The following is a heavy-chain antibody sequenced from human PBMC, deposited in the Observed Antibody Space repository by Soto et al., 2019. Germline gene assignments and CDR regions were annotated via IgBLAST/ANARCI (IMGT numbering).Heavy chain of an antibody. CDR3: AREPWSSVPGTP. J-gene: IGHJ5*02. Sequence: EVQLVKSGGGLVQPGGSLRLSCAASGFTVSNNYMSWVRQAPGKGLEWVSVIYGSGDTYYADSVKGRFTVSRDNSKNTLFLQMNGLKADDTAVYYCAREPWSSVPGTPWGQGTLVTVSS. D-gene: IGHD6-19*01. V-gene: IGHV3-66*01. CDR1: GFTVSNNY. CDR2: IYGSGDT.